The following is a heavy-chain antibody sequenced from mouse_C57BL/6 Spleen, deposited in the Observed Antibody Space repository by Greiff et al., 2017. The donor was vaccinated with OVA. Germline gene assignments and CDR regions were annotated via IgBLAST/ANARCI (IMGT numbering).Heavy chain of an antibody. CDR2: IYPGDGDT. CDR1: GYAFSSSW. D-gene: IGHD2-5*01. CDR3: ARGSNYGFAY. V-gene: IGHV1-82*01. Sequence: VKPGASVKITCKASGYAFSSSWMNWVKQRPGKGLEWIGRIYPGDGDTNYNGKFKGKATLTADKSSSTAYMQLSSLTSEDSAVYFCARGSNYGFAYWGQGTLVTVSA. J-gene: IGHJ3*01.